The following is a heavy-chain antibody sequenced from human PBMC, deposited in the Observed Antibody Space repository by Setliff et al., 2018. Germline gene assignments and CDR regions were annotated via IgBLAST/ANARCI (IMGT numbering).Heavy chain of an antibody. D-gene: IGHD3-22*01. J-gene: IGHJ3*01. V-gene: IGHV4-38-2*02. CDR1: GGSISNGFY. CDR3: ARDPHYDPTYSLPGHAFDF. CDR2: LFDGGSA. Sequence: SETLSLTCTVSGGSISNGFYWGWIRQSPVKGLEWIGSLFDGGSAYYSPSLKSRASISLDASNNQFALKLTSATAADTAVYYCARDPHYDPTYSLPGHAFDFWGQGRMVTVSS.